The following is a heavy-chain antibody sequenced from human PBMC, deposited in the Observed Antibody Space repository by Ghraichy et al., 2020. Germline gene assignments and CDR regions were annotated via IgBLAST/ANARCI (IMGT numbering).Heavy chain of an antibody. Sequence: GGSLRLSCTASGFTFNSYAMSWVRQAPGKGLEWVSDISGSGDNTYYAQSVKGRFTISRDNSKNTLYLQMNSLRADDTAVYYCAKRGAASAATSWFDPWGQGTLVSVSS. CDR2: ISGSGDNT. V-gene: IGHV3-23*01. J-gene: IGHJ5*02. CDR1: GFTFNSYA. D-gene: IGHD2-15*01. CDR3: AKRGAASAATSWFDP.